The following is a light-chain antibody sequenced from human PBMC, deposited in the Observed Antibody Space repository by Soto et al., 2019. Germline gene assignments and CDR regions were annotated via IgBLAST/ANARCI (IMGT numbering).Light chain of an antibody. Sequence: QAVVTQPPSASGTPGQRVTISCSGSSSNIGSNYVYWYQQLPGTAPKLLIYSNNQRPSGVPDRFSGSKSGTSASLAISGLLSEDEADYYCAAWDDSLSGPVFGGGTKLTVL. CDR3: AAWDDSLSGPV. V-gene: IGLV1-47*02. CDR2: SNN. J-gene: IGLJ2*01. CDR1: SSNIGSNY.